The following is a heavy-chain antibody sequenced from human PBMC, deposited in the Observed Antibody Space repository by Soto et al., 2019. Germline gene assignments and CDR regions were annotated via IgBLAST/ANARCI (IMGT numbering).Heavy chain of an antibody. CDR2: IYSGGST. D-gene: IGHD3-9*01. Sequence: EVQLVESGGGLVQPGGSLRLSCAASGFTVSSNYMSWVHQAPGKGLEWVSVIYSGGSTYYADSVKGRFTISRHNSKNTLYLQMNSLRAEDTAVYYCARVNYDILTGYPSPYYYYYYMDVWGKGTTVTVSS. CDR1: GFTVSSNY. V-gene: IGHV3-53*04. CDR3: ARVNYDILTGYPSPYYYYYYMDV. J-gene: IGHJ6*03.